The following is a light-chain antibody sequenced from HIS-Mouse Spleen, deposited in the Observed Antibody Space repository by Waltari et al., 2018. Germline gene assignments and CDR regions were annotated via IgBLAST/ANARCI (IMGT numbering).Light chain of an antibody. CDR3: QQYYSTPWT. J-gene: IGKJ1*01. CDR2: LAS. Sequence: DIVMTQSPDSLAVSLGERATINCKSSQSVLYSSNNKNYLAWYQQKQGQPPKLLIYLASTRESGVPDGVSGSGSGTEFTLTISSLQAEDVAVYYCQQYYSTPWTFGQGTKVEIK. V-gene: IGKV4-1*01. CDR1: QSVLYSSNNKNY.